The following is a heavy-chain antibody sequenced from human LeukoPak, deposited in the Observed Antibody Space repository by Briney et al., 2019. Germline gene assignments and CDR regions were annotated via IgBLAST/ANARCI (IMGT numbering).Heavy chain of an antibody. D-gene: IGHD2-15*01. V-gene: IGHV3-74*01. CDR2: INNDGSST. CDR1: GFTFSGYW. Sequence: PGGSLRLSCAASGFTFSGYWMHWVRQAPGNGLVWVSHINNDGSSTTYADSVKGRFTISRDNAKNTLYLQMNSLRAEDTAVYYCARELTYCSGGNCYSDAFDIWGQGTRVTVSS. J-gene: IGHJ3*02. CDR3: ARELTYCSGGNCYSDAFDI.